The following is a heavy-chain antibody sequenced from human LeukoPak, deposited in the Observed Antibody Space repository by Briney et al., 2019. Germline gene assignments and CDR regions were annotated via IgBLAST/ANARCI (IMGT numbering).Heavy chain of an antibody. Sequence: GASVKVSCTASGYSFTSYYMHWVRQAPGQGLEWMGMINPSNGRTSYAQKFQGRVTKTSDTSTRTAYMEVSSLKYEDTALYYCAGDGEYQSYYYYMDVWGKGTTVTISS. CDR3: AGDGEYQSYYYYMDV. D-gene: IGHD2-2*01. J-gene: IGHJ6*03. CDR1: GYSFTSYY. V-gene: IGHV1-46*01. CDR2: INPSNGRT.